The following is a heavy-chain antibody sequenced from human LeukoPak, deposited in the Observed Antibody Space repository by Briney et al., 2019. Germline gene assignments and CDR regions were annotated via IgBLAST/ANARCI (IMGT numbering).Heavy chain of an antibody. V-gene: IGHV3-48*03. D-gene: IGHD6-6*01. CDR1: GFIFSSYE. Sequence: GGSLRLSCATSGFIFSSYEMNWVRQAPGKGLEWVSYISSRSISVYYADSVKGRFTISRDNAKNSLYLQMNSLRAEDTAVYYCARDDTTSSFDYWGQGTLVTVSS. J-gene: IGHJ4*02. CDR3: ARDDTTSSFDY. CDR2: ISSRSISV.